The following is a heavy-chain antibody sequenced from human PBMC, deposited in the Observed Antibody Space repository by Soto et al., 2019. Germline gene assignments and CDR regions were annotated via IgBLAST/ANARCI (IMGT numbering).Heavy chain of an antibody. V-gene: IGHV1-3*01. J-gene: IGHJ5*02. Sequence: ASVKVSCKASGYTFTSYAMHWVRQAPGQRLEWMGWINAGNGNTKYSQKFQGRVTITRDTSASTAYMELSSLRSEDTAVYYCARDLDTAMYNWFDPWGQGTLVTVSS. CDR2: INAGNGNT. CDR3: ARDLDTAMYNWFDP. CDR1: GYTFTSYA. D-gene: IGHD5-18*01.